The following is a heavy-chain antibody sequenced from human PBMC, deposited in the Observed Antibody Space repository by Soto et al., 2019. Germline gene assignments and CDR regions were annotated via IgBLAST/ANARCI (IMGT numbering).Heavy chain of an antibody. CDR1: GGTFSSYA. CDR3: GFGSLVVGVPAAADDYYYGMDV. V-gene: IGHV1-69*01. D-gene: IGHD2-2*01. Sequence: QVQLVQSGAEVKKPGSSVKVSCKASGGTFSSYAISWVRQAPGQGLEWMGGIIPIFGIANYAQKFQGRVTITADESTSTAYMELSSLRSEDTAVYYCGFGSLVVGVPAAADDYYYGMDVWGQGTTVTVSS. CDR2: IIPIFGIA. J-gene: IGHJ6*02.